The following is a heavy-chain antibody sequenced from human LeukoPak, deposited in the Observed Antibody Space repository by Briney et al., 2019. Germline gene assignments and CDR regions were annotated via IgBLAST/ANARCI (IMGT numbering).Heavy chain of an antibody. CDR3: ARGEYGDLRWFDP. CDR2: INHSGST. CDR1: GGSFSGYY. Sequence: SETLSLTCAVYGGSFSGYYWSWIRQPPGKGLEWIGEINHSGSTNYNPSLKRRVTISVDTSKNQFSLKLSSVTAADTAVYYCARGEYGDLRWFDPWGQGTLVTVSS. D-gene: IGHD4-17*01. V-gene: IGHV4-34*01. J-gene: IGHJ5*02.